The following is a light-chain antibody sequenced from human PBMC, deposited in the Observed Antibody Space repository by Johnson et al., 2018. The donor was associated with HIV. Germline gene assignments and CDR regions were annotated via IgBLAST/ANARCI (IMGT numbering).Light chain of an antibody. CDR2: DND. Sequence: QSVLTQPPSVSAAPGQKVTISCSGSSSNIGNNYVSWYQQLPGTAPKLLIYDNDQRPSGIPDRFSASKSGTSATLDITGLQTGDGADYYCGTWDSSLSAYVFGTATKVTVL. CDR3: GTWDSSLSAYV. J-gene: IGLJ1*01. V-gene: IGLV1-51*01. CDR1: SSNIGNNY.